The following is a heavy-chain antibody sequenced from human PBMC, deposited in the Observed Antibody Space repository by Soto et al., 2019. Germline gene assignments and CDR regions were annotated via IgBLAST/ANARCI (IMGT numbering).Heavy chain of an antibody. D-gene: IGHD5-12*01. Sequence: EVQLVESGGGVVQPGRSLRLSCAASGFTFDDYDMHWVRQAPGKGLEWVSGISWNSGSIGYADSVKGRFTISRDNAKNSLYLQMNSLRAEDTALYYCAKGQSGYDRFAYWGQGTLVTVFS. J-gene: IGHJ4*02. CDR2: ISWNSGSI. CDR1: GFTFDDYD. V-gene: IGHV3-9*01. CDR3: AKGQSGYDRFAY.